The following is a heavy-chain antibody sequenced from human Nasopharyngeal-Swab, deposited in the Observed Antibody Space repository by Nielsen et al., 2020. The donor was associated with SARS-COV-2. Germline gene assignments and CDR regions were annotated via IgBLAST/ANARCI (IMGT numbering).Heavy chain of an antibody. V-gene: IGHV3-30*04. J-gene: IGHJ4*02. Sequence: GESLKISCAASGFTFSSYAMHWVRQAPGKGLEWVAVISYDGSNKYYADSVKGRFTISRDNSKNTLYLQMNSLRAEDTAVYYFARDSSGYYYPDYWGQGTLVTVSS. CDR1: GFTFSSYA. CDR2: ISYDGSNK. D-gene: IGHD3-22*01. CDR3: ARDSSGYYYPDY.